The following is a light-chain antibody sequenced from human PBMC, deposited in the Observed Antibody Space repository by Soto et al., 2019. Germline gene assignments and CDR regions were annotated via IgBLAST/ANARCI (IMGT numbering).Light chain of an antibody. CDR2: KAS. Sequence: DIQMTQSPSTLSASVGDRVTITCRASQSISTWLAWYQQKPGKAPQVLIYKASTLESGVPSRFSGSGSGTEFILTITNLQPDDFAAYYCQQYSDYPWTFGQGTKAEIK. J-gene: IGKJ1*01. CDR3: QQYSDYPWT. CDR1: QSISTW. V-gene: IGKV1-5*03.